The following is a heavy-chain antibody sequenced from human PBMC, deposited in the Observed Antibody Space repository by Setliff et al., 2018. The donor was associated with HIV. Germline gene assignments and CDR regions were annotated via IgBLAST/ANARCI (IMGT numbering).Heavy chain of an antibody. CDR3: TTDLGWRWVAGSNY. V-gene: IGHV1-69*13. D-gene: IGHD6-19*01. CDR1: GYTFSDYY. CDR2: IIPIFGTA. Sequence: ASVKVSCKASGYTFSDYYMRWVRQAPGQGLEWMGGIIPIFGTANYAQKFQGRVTITADESTNTAYMELSSLRSDDTAVYYCTTDLGWRWVAGSNYWGQGTVVTVS. J-gene: IGHJ4*02.